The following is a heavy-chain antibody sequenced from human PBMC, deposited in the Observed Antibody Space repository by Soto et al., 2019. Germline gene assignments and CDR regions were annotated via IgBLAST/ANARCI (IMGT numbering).Heavy chain of an antibody. Sequence: PGGSLRLSCAPSGFTFSHYYMSWIRQAPGKGLEWVSYLSSSSSYTNYADSVKGRFTISRDNAKNSLYLQMNSLRAEDTAVYYCTVWKCGADCYYVPLQYWGQGTLVNVSS. J-gene: IGHJ4*02. CDR2: LSSSSSYT. CDR1: GFTFSHYY. V-gene: IGHV3-11*06. D-gene: IGHD2-21*02. CDR3: TVWKCGADCYYVPLQY.